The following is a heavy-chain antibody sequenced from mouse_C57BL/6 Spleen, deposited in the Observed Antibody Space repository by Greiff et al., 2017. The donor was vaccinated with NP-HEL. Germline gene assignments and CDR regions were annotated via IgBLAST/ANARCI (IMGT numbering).Heavy chain of an antibody. J-gene: IGHJ4*01. D-gene: IGHD2-4*01. CDR3: ARGRLRRAMDY. V-gene: IGHV5-17*01. CDR2: ISSGSSTI. CDR1: GFTFSDYG. Sequence: EVHLVESGGGLVKPGGSLKLSCAASGFTFSDYGMHWVRQAPETGLEWVAYISSGSSTIYYVDTVKGRFTISRDNAKNTLFLQMTSLRSEDTAMYYCARGRLRRAMDYWGQGTSVTVSS.